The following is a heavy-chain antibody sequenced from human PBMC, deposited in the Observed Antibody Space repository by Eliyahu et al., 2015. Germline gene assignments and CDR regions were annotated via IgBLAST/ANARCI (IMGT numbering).Heavy chain of an antibody. D-gene: IGHD3-3*01. J-gene: IGHJ6*02. Sequence: QVQLVESGGGVVQPGRSLRLSCAASGFTFSSSGMXWVRQAPGKGLEWVAVISYDGSNKYYADSVKGRFTISRDNSKNTLYLQMNSLRAEDTAVYYCAKDRVLRFLEWLLVGQYGMDVWGQGTTVTVSS. CDR3: AKDRVLRFLEWLLVGQYGMDV. CDR1: GFTFSSSG. V-gene: IGHV3-30*18. CDR2: ISYDGSNK.